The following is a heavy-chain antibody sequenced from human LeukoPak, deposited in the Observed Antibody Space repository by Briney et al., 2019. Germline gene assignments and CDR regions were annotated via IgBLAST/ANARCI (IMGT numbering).Heavy chain of an antibody. Sequence: ASVKVSCKASGYTFTSYDINWVRQATGQGLEWMGWMNPNSGNTGYAQKFQGRVTMTRNTSISTTYMELSSLRSEDTAVYYCARGRGSGHKENWFDPWGQGTLVTVSS. J-gene: IGHJ5*02. CDR1: GYTFTSYD. V-gene: IGHV1-8*01. CDR2: MNPNSGNT. D-gene: IGHD6-19*01. CDR3: ARGRGSGHKENWFDP.